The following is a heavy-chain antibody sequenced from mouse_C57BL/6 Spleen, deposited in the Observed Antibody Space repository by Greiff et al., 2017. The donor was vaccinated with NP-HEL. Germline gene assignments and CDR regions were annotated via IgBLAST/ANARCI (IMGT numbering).Heavy chain of an antibody. CDR1: GFTFSSYA. D-gene: IGHD3-3*01. J-gene: IGHJ2*01. CDR2: ISDGGSYT. CDR3: ARDREGTFDY. V-gene: IGHV5-4*01. Sequence: EVKVVESGGGLVKPGGSLKLSCAASGFTFSSYAMSWVRQTPEKRLEWVATISDGGSYTYYPDNVKGRFTISRDNAKNNLYLQMSHLKSEDTAMYYCARDREGTFDYWGQGTTLTVSS.